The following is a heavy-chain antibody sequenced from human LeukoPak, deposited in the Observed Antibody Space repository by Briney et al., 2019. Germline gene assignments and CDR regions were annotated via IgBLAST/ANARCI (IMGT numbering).Heavy chain of an antibody. Sequence: KPGGSLRLSCAASGFTFSNSAIHWVRQAPGKGLEWVSSISATSYCIYYADSVKGRFTISRDNAKNSVYLQMNSLRAEDTAVYYCARVMNGAIDYWGQGTLVTVSS. CDR2: ISATSYCI. J-gene: IGHJ4*02. V-gene: IGHV3-21*01. D-gene: IGHD2-8*01. CDR1: GFTFSNSA. CDR3: ARVMNGAIDY.